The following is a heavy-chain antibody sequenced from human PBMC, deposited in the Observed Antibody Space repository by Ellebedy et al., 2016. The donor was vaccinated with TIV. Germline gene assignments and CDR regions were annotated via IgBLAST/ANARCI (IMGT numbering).Heavy chain of an antibody. CDR2: ISSSSNYI. D-gene: IGHD1-7*01. CDR3: ARLLELLDAFDI. J-gene: IGHJ3*02. V-gene: IGHV3-21*01. CDR1: GIGLRGYS. Sequence: GESLKISCEASGIGLRGYSMNWVRQPPGKGLEWVSSISSSSNYIRYADSLRGRFTISRDNAKNSLYLQMNSLTAEDTAVYYCARLLELLDAFDIWGQGTVVTVSS.